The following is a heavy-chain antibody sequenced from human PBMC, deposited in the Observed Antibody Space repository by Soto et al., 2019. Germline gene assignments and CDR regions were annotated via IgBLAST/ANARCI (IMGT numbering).Heavy chain of an antibody. D-gene: IGHD2-15*01. Sequence: EVQLVESGGGLVKPGGSLRLSCAASGFTFSSYSMNWVRQAPGKGLEWVSSISSSSGYIYYADSVKGRFTISRDNAKNSRYLQMNRLRAGETAVYYCARTGNDIVVGVAGTGTFDIWGQGTMVTVSS. J-gene: IGHJ3*02. V-gene: IGHV3-21*01. CDR3: ARTGNDIVVGVAGTGTFDI. CDR2: ISSSSGYI. CDR1: GFTFSSYS.